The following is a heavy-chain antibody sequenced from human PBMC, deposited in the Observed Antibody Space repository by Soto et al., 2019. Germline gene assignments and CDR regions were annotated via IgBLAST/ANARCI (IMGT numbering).Heavy chain of an antibody. J-gene: IGHJ4*02. D-gene: IGHD7-27*01. V-gene: IGHV4-61*08. Sequence: ASETLSLTCTVSGGSVISDETYWSWIRQSPGKGLEWIGYISFRGNTNSNPSLKSRVTISADTSKNQFSLKMRSVTAVDTAVYYCAREIILGICHSWGRGTPVTVS. CDR3: AREIILGICHS. CDR2: ISFRGNT. CDR1: GGSVISDETY.